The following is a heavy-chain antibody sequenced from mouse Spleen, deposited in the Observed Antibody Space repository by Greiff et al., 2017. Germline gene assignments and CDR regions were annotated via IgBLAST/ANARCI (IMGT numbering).Heavy chain of an antibody. D-gene: IGHD4-1*01. Sequence: EVQLQQSGPELVKPGASVKISCKASGYTFTDYYMNWVKQSHGKSLEWIGDINPNNGGTSYNQKFKGKATLTVDKSSSTAYMELRSLTSEDSAVYYCARENWDEGYWGQGTTLTVSS. CDR3: ARENWDEGY. V-gene: IGHV1-26*01. CDR1: GYTFTDYY. J-gene: IGHJ2*01. CDR2: INPNNGGT.